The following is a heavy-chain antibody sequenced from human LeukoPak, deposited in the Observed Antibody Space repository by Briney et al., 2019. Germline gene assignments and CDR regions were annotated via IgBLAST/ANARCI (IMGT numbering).Heavy chain of an antibody. CDR1: GGSISSYY. J-gene: IGHJ4*02. Sequence: SETLSLTCTVSGGSISSYYWSWIRQPPGKGLEWIGYIYYSGSTNYNPPLKSRVTISVDTSKNQFSLKLSSVTAADTAVYYCARGSYGELGYWGQGTLVTVSS. V-gene: IGHV4-59*01. D-gene: IGHD4-17*01. CDR3: ARGSYGELGY. CDR2: IYYSGST.